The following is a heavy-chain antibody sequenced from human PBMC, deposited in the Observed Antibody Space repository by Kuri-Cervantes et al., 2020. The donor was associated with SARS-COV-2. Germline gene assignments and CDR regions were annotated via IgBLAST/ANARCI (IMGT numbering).Heavy chain of an antibody. V-gene: IGHV4-34*01. CDR3: ARGLFYFDY. J-gene: IGHJ4*02. CDR1: GGSFSGYY. CDR2: INHSGST. Sequence: SQTLSLTCAVYGGSFSGYYWSWIRRPPGKGLEWIGEINHSGSTNYNPSLKSRVTISVDTSKNQFSLKLSSVTAADTAVYYCARGLFYFDYWGQGTLVTVSS.